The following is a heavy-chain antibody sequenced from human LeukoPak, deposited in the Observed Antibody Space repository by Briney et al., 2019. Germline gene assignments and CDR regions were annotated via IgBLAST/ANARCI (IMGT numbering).Heavy chain of an antibody. CDR1: VGSISSGGFY. CDR3: ARGTTDGYSYGRFDY. Sequence: SQTLSLTCTVSVGSISSGGFYWSWIRQHPGKGLEWLGYIYYSETTYYNPSLKSRVTFSVDTSKNQFSLKLNPVTAADTALYYCARGTTDGYSYGRFDYWGQGTLVTVSS. V-gene: IGHV4-31*03. J-gene: IGHJ4*02. CDR2: IYYSETT. D-gene: IGHD5-18*01.